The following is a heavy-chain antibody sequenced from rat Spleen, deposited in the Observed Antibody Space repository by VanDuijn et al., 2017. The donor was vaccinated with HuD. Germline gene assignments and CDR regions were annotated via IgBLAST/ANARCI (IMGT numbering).Heavy chain of an antibody. CDR1: GFTFSDYA. J-gene: IGHJ1*01. Sequence: EVQLVESGGGLVQPGRSLKLSCAASGFTFSDYAMAWVRQAPKKGLEWVATIIYDGSSTYYRDSVKGRFTISRDNAKSTLYLQMDSLRSEDTATYYCARHDYYGGEDWYFDFWGPGTMVTVSS. CDR2: IIYDGSST. D-gene: IGHD1-1*01. V-gene: IGHV5-17*01. CDR3: ARHDYYGGEDWYFDF.